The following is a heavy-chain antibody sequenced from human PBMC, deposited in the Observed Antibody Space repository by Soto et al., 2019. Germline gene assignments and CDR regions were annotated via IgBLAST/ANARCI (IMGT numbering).Heavy chain of an antibody. J-gene: IGHJ6*02. CDR1: GFTFSSYE. D-gene: IGHD2-15*01. CDR2: ISSSGSTI. V-gene: IGHV3-48*03. Sequence: GGSLRLSCAASGFTFSSYEMNWVRQAPGKGLEWVSYISSSGSTIYYADSVKGRFTISRDNAKNSLYLQMNSLRAEDTAVYYCARVDRKGCMDVWGQGTTVTVPS. CDR3: ARVDRKGCMDV.